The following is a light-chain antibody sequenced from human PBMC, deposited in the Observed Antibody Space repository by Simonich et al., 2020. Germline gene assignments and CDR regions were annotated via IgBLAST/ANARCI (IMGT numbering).Light chain of an antibody. CDR1: SSDVGSYNR. CDR3: GTWDSSLSAGV. Sequence: QSALTQPPSVSGSPGQSVTISCTGTSSDVGSYNRVSWYQQPPGTAPNLMIYEVSNRPSGVPDRFAGSKSGNTASLTISGLQAEDEADYYCGTWDSSLSAGVFGGGTKLTVL. CDR2: EVS. J-gene: IGLJ3*02. V-gene: IGLV2-18*02.